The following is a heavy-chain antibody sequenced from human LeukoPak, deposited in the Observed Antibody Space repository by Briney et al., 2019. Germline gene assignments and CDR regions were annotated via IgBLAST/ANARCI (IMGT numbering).Heavy chain of an antibody. D-gene: IGHD2-2*01. CDR3: ARLPRSRGPAANEDY. CDR1: GGSISSGGYS. CDR2: IYHSGST. Sequence: SETLSLTCAVSGGSISSGGYSWSWIRQPPGKGLEWIGYIYHSGSTYYNPSLKSRVTISVDRSKNQFSLKLSSVTAADTAVYYCARLPRSRGPAANEDYWGQGALVTVSS. J-gene: IGHJ4*02. V-gene: IGHV4-30-2*01.